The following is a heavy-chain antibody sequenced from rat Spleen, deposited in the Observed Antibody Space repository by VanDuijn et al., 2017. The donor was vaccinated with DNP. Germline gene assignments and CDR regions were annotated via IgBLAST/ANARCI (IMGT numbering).Heavy chain of an antibody. Sequence: EVQLVESGGGLVQPGRSLKLSCAASGFTFSYYGMAWVPPAPNKGLEWIASITSGFGSTSYPDFVKVRFTISRDDARNTLYLQMNSLRSEDTATYYCARVGDLHDGGSGDALDAWGQGTMVTVSS. CDR3: ARVGDLHDGGSGDALDA. D-gene: IGHD1-12*02. J-gene: IGHJ1*01. CDR1: GFTFSYYG. V-gene: IGHV5S13*01. CDR2: ITSGFGST.